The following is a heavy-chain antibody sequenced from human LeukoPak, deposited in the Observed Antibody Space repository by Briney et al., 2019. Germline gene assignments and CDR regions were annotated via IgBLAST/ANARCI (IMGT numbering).Heavy chain of an antibody. CDR2: TYYRSKWYY. Sequence: SQTLSLTCAISGDSVSSNSAAWTWIRQSPSRGLEWLGRTYYRSKWYYDYAVSVKSRITINPDTSKNQFSLQLNSVTPEDTAVYYCARGVAAAGTSWGVLRAFDIWGQGTMVTVSS. CDR1: GDSVSSNSAA. D-gene: IGHD6-13*01. V-gene: IGHV6-1*01. J-gene: IGHJ3*02. CDR3: ARGVAAAGTSWGVLRAFDI.